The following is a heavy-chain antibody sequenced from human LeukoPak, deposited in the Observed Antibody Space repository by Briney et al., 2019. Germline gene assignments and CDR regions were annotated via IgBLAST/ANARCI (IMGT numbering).Heavy chain of an antibody. V-gene: IGHV3-48*01. CDR1: GFAFSIYS. Sequence: PGGSLRLSCAASGFAFSIYSMNWVHQAAGKGPEWVSYISGSSSAIYYADPVKGRFIISRDNAKNSLYLQMTSLRAEDTAVYYCAREGRVVRGSYDDWFDPWGQGTLVTVSS. D-gene: IGHD1-26*01. CDR3: AREGRVVRGSYDDWFDP. J-gene: IGHJ5*02. CDR2: ISGSSSAI.